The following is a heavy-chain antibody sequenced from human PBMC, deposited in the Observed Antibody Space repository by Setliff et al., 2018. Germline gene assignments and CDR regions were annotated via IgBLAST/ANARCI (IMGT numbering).Heavy chain of an antibody. Sequence: PSETLSLTCTVSGGSISSGDYYWTWIRQPPGKGLEWIGFIYYSGNTFYNPSLKSRLTISVDTSKNLFSLKLSSVTAADTAVYYCARQLYYYGTPGYFDYWCQGTLVTVSS. CDR1: GGSISSGDYY. J-gene: IGHJ4*02. V-gene: IGHV4-30-4*08. D-gene: IGHD3-10*01. CDR2: IYYSGNT. CDR3: ARQLYYYGTPGYFDY.